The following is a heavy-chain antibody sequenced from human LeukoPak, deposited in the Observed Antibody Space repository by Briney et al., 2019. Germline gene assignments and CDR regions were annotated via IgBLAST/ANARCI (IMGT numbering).Heavy chain of an antibody. CDR1: GGTFSSSA. CDR2: IIPVLNIT. V-gene: IGHV1-69*04. D-gene: IGHD4/OR15-4a*01. Sequence: SVKVSCKTSGGTFSSSAITWVRQAPGQGLEWMGRIIPVLNITSYAQKFQGRVTITADTSTSTVYMELSSLRSEETAVYYCARDQGLTAPPPYGLDVWGQGTTVTVSS. J-gene: IGHJ6*02. CDR3: ARDQGLTAPPPYGLDV.